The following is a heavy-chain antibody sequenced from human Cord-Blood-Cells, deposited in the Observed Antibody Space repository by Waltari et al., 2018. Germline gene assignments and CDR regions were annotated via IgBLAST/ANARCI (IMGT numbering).Heavy chain of an antibody. V-gene: IGHV3-7*01. D-gene: IGHD3-3*01. Sequence: EVQLVESGGGLVQPGGSLRLSCAASGFTFSSYWMSWVRQAPGKGLDWVANIKQDGSEKYYVDSVKGRFTISRDNAKNSLYLQMNSLRAEDTAVYYCARDLWVDPARRSITIFGVVNPDYWGQGTLVTVSS. CDR2: IKQDGSEK. J-gene: IGHJ4*02. CDR1: GFTFSSYW. CDR3: ARDLWVDPARRSITIFGVVNPDY.